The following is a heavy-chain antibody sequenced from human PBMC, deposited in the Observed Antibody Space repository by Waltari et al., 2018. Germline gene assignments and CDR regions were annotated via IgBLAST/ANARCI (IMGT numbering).Heavy chain of an antibody. V-gene: IGHV4-4*02. Sequence: QVQLQESGPGLVKPSRTLSLTCVVSGGSISSSNWWSWVRQPPGKGLEWIGEIYHSGSNNYNPALTSRVTVSVDKSKNQFSLRLSSVTAADTAVYYCARDRYGSGSRYYGMDVWGQGTTVTVSS. CDR2: IYHSGSN. D-gene: IGHD3-10*01. CDR1: GGSISSSNW. CDR3: ARDRYGSGSRYYGMDV. J-gene: IGHJ6*02.